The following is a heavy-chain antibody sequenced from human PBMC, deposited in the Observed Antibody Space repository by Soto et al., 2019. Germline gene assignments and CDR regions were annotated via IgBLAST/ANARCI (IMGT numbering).Heavy chain of an antibody. CDR1: GDSINKYQ. CDR3: ARSNTRYSSPHY. V-gene: IGHV4-59*08. CDR2: FHFST. J-gene: IGHJ4*02. D-gene: IGHD3-22*01. Sequence: SETLSLTCTVSGDSINKYQWSWVRQPPGKGLEWIGCFHFSTNYNPALNSRVTISVDRSKNHFSLKLTSVTAADTAVYFCARSNTRYSSPHYWGQGTLVTVSS.